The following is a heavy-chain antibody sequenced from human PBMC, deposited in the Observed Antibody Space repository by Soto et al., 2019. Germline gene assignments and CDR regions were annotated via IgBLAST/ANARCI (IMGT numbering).Heavy chain of an antibody. Sequence: SETLSLTCTVSGGSISSYYWSWIRQPPGKGLEWIGYIYYSGSTNYNPSLKSRVTISVDTSKNQFPLKLSSVTAADTAVYYCAGLYYYDSSGYYSPIDYWGQGTLVTVSS. CDR2: IYYSGST. CDR1: GGSISSYY. J-gene: IGHJ4*02. V-gene: IGHV4-59*01. D-gene: IGHD3-22*01. CDR3: AGLYYYDSSGYYSPIDY.